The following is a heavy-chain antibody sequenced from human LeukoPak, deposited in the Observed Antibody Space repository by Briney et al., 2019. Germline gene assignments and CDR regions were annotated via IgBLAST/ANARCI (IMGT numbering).Heavy chain of an antibody. D-gene: IGHD6-19*01. CDR1: GFTFSSYA. V-gene: IGHV3-23*01. Sequence: GGSLRLSCAASGFTFSSYAMSWVRQAPGKGLEWVPAIRGSGDMTYYADSVKGRFTISRDNSKNTLYLQMNSLRAEDTAVYYCAKEVAVAGDYYYYYGMDVWGQGTTVTVSS. J-gene: IGHJ6*02. CDR2: IRGSGDMT. CDR3: AKEVAVAGDYYYYYGMDV.